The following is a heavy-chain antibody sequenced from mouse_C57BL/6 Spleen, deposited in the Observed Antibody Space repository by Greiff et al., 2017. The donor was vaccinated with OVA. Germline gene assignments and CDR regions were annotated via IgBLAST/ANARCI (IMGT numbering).Heavy chain of an antibody. CDR3: ARNYYGSSTYAMDY. V-gene: IGHV1-26*01. D-gene: IGHD1-1*01. J-gene: IGHJ4*01. Sequence: VQLQQPGPELVKPGASVKISCKASGYTFTDYYMNWVKQSHGKSLEWIGDINPNNGGTSYNQKFKGKATLTVDKSSSTAYMELRSLTSEDSAVYYCARNYYGSSTYAMDYWGQGTSVTVSS. CDR1: GYTFTDYY. CDR2: INPNNGGT.